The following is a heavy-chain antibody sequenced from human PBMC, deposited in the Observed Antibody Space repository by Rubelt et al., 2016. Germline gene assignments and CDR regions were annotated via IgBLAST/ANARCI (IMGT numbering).Heavy chain of an antibody. CDR3: ARGVASSGYSVDY. CDR2: IYYSGST. D-gene: IGHD3-22*01. Sequence: QVQLQESGPGLVKPSQTLSLTCTVSGGSISSGGYYWSWIRQHPGKGLEWIGYIYYSGSTYYNPALKSRVTISVDTSKNQVSLKLSAVTAADTAVYYCARGVASSGYSVDYWGQGTLVTVSS. CDR1: GGSISSGGYY. V-gene: IGHV4-31*03. J-gene: IGHJ4*02.